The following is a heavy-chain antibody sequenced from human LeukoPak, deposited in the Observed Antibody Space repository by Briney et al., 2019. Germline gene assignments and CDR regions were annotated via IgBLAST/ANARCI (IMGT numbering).Heavy chain of an antibody. CDR2: INPNSGGT. D-gene: IGHD4-23*01. Sequence: ASVKVSCKASGYTFTGYYMHWVRQAPGQGLEWMGWINPNSGGTNYAQKFQGRVTMTRDTSISTAYMELSRLRSDDTAVYYCARDLETTVGGYYYYYMDVWGQGTLVTVSS. J-gene: IGHJ6*03. V-gene: IGHV1-2*02. CDR3: ARDLETTVGGYYYYYMDV. CDR1: GYTFTGYY.